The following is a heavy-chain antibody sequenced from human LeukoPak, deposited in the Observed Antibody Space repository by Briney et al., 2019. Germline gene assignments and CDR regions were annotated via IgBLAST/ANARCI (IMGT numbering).Heavy chain of an antibody. D-gene: IGHD1-26*01. V-gene: IGHV3-48*03. J-gene: IGHJ4*02. CDR3: ARLPYSGSYYDY. CDR2: ISNGGSTI. Sequence: GGYLRLSCAASGFTFSSYEMNWVRQAPGKGLEWVSYISNGGSTIYYADSVKGRFTISRDNAKNSLYLQMNSLRAEDTALYYCARLPYSGSYYDYWGQGTLVTVSS. CDR1: GFTFSSYE.